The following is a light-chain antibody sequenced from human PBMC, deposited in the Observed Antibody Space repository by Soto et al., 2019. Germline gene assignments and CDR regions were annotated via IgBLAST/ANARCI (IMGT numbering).Light chain of an antibody. V-gene: IGLV2-23*01. CDR1: SSDVGSYNL. Sequence: QSALTQPASVSGSPGQSITISCTGTSSDVGSYNLVSWYQQHPGKAPKLMIYEGSKRPSGVSNRFSGSKSGNTASLTISGLQAEDEADYYFCSYVGSSTGVFGGGTKLTVL. J-gene: IGLJ3*02. CDR3: CSYVGSSTGV. CDR2: EGS.